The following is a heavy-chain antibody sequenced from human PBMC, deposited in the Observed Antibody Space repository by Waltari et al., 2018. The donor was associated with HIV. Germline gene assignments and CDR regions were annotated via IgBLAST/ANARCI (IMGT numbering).Heavy chain of an antibody. V-gene: IGHV3-74*01. J-gene: IGHJ6*02. CDR1: GFTFRTYW. CDR3: TRDGGGHPFVGYGMDV. CDR2: IHNDGSST. Sequence: EVQLVESGGVLVQQGGSLRLSCAASGFTFRTYWMHWVRQGPGKGLVWVSGIHNDGSSTSYADSVKGRFTISRDNAKNTWFLQMNSLRVEDTAVYYCTRDGGGHPFVGYGMDVWGQGTTVTVSS. D-gene: IGHD3-16*01.